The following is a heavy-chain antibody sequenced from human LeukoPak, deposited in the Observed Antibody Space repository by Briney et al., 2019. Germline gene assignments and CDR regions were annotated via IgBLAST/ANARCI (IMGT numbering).Heavy chain of an antibody. Sequence: SETLSLTCTVSGGSISSYYWSWIRQPAGKGLEWIGRIYSSGSTNYNPSLKSRVTMSVDTSKNQFSLKLRSVTAADTAVYYCARWDIAAASAEYFQHWGQGTLVTVSS. J-gene: IGHJ1*01. V-gene: IGHV4-4*07. D-gene: IGHD6-13*01. CDR1: GGSISSYY. CDR3: ARWDIAAASAEYFQH. CDR2: IYSSGST.